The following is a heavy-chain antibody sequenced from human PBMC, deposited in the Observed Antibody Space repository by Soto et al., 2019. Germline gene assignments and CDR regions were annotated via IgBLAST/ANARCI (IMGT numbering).Heavy chain of an antibody. D-gene: IGHD2-15*01. CDR2: ISHDGSNK. V-gene: IGHV3-30-3*01. CDR3: ARGYLEDIAVVIGVRPGEYGVDV. CDR1: GFTFRSYA. Sequence: PGGSLRLSCAASGFTFRSYAMHWVRQAPGKGLECVAVISHDGSNKFYRDYVKGRFTISRDNSKNTLYLQINSLRYEDTAVYYCARGYLEDIAVVIGVRPGEYGVDVWGQGTTVTVSS. J-gene: IGHJ6*02.